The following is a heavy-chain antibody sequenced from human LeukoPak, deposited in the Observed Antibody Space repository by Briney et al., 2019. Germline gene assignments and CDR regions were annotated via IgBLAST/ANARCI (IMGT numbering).Heavy chain of an antibody. V-gene: IGHV4-61*02. J-gene: IGHJ6*03. D-gene: IGHD2-2*01. CDR1: GDSISSGDYY. Sequence: PSETLSLTCTVSGDSISSGDYYWSWIRQPAGKGLEWIGRIYTSGSTNYNPSLKSRVTISVDTSKNQFSLKLSSVTAADTAVYYCARDGPVVVPAAKSTFGPQGPYYYYYYMDVWGKGTTVTISS. CDR2: IYTSGST. CDR3: ARDGPVVVPAAKSTFGPQGPYYYYYYMDV.